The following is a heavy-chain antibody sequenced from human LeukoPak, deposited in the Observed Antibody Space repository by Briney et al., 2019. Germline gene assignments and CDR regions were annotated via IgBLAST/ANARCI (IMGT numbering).Heavy chain of an antibody. CDR2: ISGSGGST. D-gene: IGHD3-10*01. J-gene: IGHJ3*02. V-gene: IGHV3-23*01. CDR3: AKIYGSGSYYNSQGAFDI. CDR1: GFTFSSYA. Sequence: GGSLRLSCAASGFTFSSYAMSWVRQAPGKGLEWVSAISGSGGSTYYADSVKGRFTISRDNSKNTLYLQMNSLRAEDTAVYYCAKIYGSGSYYNSQGAFDIWGQGTMVTVSS.